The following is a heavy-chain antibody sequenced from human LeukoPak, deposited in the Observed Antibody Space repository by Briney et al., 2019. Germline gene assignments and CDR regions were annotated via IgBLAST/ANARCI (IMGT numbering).Heavy chain of an antibody. Sequence: ASVKVSCKASGYTFTSYDINWVRQATGQGLEWMGWINTNTGNPTYAQGFTGRFVFSLDTSVSTAYLQISSLKAEDTAVYYCARDIYQHINVNWFDPWGQGTLVTVSS. V-gene: IGHV7-4-1*02. D-gene: IGHD1-14*01. J-gene: IGHJ5*02. CDR2: INTNTGNP. CDR1: GYTFTSYD. CDR3: ARDIYQHINVNWFDP.